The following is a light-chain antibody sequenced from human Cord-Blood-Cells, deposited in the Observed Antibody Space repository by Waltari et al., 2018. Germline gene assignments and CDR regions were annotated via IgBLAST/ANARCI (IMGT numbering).Light chain of an antibody. J-gene: IGLJ3*02. CDR2: YDE. CDR3: AAWDDSLNGPV. V-gene: IGLV1-36*01. Sequence: QSVLTQPPSVSEAPRQRVTISCSGSSSNIGNNAVNWYQQLPGKAPTLLIYYDELLPSGVSDRFSGSKSGTSASLAISGLQSEDEADYYCAAWDDSLNGPVFGGGTKLTVL. CDR1: SSNIGNNA.